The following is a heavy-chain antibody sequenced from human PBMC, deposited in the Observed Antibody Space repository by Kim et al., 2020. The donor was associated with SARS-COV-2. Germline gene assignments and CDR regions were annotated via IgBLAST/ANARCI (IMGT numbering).Heavy chain of an antibody. J-gene: IGHJ4*02. CDR3: ARQFRDWNYFDY. Sequence: SETLSLTCTVSGGSISSSSYYWGWIRQPPGKGLEWIGSIYYSGSTYYNPSLKSRVTISVDTSKNQFSLKLSSVTAADTAVYYCARQFRDWNYFDYWGQGTLVNVSS. CDR2: IYYSGST. D-gene: IGHD1-1*01. V-gene: IGHV4-39*01. CDR1: GGSISSSSYY.